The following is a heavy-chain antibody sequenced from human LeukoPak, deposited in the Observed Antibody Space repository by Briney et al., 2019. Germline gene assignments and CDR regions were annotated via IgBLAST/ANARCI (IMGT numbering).Heavy chain of an antibody. J-gene: IGHJ4*02. CDR1: GYTFTGYY. CDR2: INPNSGGT. D-gene: IGHD1-26*01. V-gene: IGHV1-2*02. CDR3: ARGSSGGSYLPYYFDS. Sequence: VASVKVSCKASGYTFTGYYMHWVRQAPGQGLEWMGWINPNSGGTNYAQKFQGRVTMTRDTSISTAYMELSRLRSDDTAVYYCARGSSGGSYLPYYFDSWGQGTLVTVSS.